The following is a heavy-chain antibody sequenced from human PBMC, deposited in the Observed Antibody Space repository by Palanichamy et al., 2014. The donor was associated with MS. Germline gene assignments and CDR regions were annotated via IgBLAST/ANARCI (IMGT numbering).Heavy chain of an antibody. CDR1: GYTFTSYY. Sequence: QVQLVQSGAEVKKPGASVKVSCKASGYTFTSYYMHWVRQAPGQGLEWMGIINPSGGSTSYAQKFQGRVTMTRDTSTSTVYMELSSLRSEDTAVYYCARDGQAMARLYYFDYWGQGTLVTVSS. CDR2: INPSGGST. J-gene: IGHJ4*02. CDR3: ARDGQAMARLYYFDY. V-gene: IGHV1-46*01. D-gene: IGHD5-18*01.